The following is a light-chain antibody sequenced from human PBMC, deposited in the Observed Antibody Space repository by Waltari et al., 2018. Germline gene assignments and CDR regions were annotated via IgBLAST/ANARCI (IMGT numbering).Light chain of an antibody. J-gene: IGKJ5*01. CDR3: QQYYSPLPT. CDR2: WAS. CDR1: QSVLYRSNNKNY. V-gene: IGKV4-1*01. Sequence: DIVMTQSPDSLAVSLGERATIHYKSSQSVLYRSNNKNYLAWYQQKPGQPPKLLIYWASTRESGVPDRFSGSGSGTDFTLTISSLQAGDVAVYYCQQYYSPLPTFGQGTRLEIK.